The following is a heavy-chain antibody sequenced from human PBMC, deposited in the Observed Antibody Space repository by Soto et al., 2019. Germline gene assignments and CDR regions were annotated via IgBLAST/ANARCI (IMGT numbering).Heavy chain of an antibody. D-gene: IGHD3-3*01. J-gene: IGHJ5*02. CDR1: GGCISSGGYY. Sequence: PSETLSLTCTVSGGCISSGGYYWSWIRQHPAKGLEWIGYIYYSGSTYYNPSLKNRVTISVDTSKNQFSLKLSSLTAADTAVYYGARSESLGDAHEFNWFDPWGQGTLVTVSS. V-gene: IGHV4-31*03. CDR2: IYYSGST. CDR3: ARSESLGDAHEFNWFDP.